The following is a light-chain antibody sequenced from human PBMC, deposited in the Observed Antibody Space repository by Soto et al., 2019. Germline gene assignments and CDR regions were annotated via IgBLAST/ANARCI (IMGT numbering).Light chain of an antibody. CDR3: RSYTTSSTHVV. V-gene: IGLV2-14*01. J-gene: IGLJ3*02. CDR2: DVS. Sequence: QSALTQPASVSGSPGQSITISCTGTSSDVGSYNYVSWYQQYPGKAPKLMIYDVSNRPSGVSYRFSGSKSGNTASLTISGLPAWDGADYYYRSYTTSSTHVVFGGGTKLTVL. CDR1: SSDVGSYNY.